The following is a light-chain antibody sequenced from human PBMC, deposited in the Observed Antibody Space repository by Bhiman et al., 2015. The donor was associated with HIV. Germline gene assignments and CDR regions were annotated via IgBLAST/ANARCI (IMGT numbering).Light chain of an antibody. J-gene: IGLJ2*01. CDR2: GNS. V-gene: IGLV1-40*01. CDR1: SSNIGAGYD. CDR3: QSADSSGPYVI. Sequence: QSVLTQPPSVSGAPGQRVTISCTGSSSNIGAGYDVHWYQQLPGTAPKLLIYGNSNRPSGVPDRFSGSSSGTTVTLTISGVQAEDEADYYCQSADSSGPYVIFGGGTNLTVL.